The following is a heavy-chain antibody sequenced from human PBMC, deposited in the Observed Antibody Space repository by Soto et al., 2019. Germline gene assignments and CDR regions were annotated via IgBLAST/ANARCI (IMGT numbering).Heavy chain of an antibody. V-gene: IGHV2-5*02. J-gene: IGHJ4*02. Sequence: QITLNESGPTVVRPTETLTLTCRFSGFSLTTSGVGVGWIRQSPGKAPEWLALIYWDDDKRYIASLKSRLTITKDTPNNQVVLKVSDLDPTDTATYYCANRVLRTVFGLVTTTAIYFDFWGQGTPVAVSS. CDR2: IYWDDDK. D-gene: IGHD3-3*01. CDR1: GFSLTTSGVG. CDR3: ANRVLRTVFGLVTTTAIYFDF.